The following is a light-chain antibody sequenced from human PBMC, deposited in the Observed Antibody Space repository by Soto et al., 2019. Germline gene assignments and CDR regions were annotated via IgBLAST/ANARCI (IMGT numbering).Light chain of an antibody. CDR1: QGISNY. CDR2: AAS. CDR3: QQVNSYPIT. V-gene: IGKV1-9*01. Sequence: DIQLTQSPSFLSASVGDRVTITCRASQGISNYLAWYQQKAGKASNLLIYAASTLQSGVPSRFSGSGSGTEFTLTISSLQPEDFATYYCQQVNSYPITFGQGTRLEIK. J-gene: IGKJ5*01.